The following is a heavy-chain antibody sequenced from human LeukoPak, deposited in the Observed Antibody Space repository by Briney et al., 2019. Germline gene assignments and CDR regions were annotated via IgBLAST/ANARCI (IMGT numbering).Heavy chain of an antibody. Sequence: GGSLRLSCAASGFTFSSYGMSWVRQAPGKGLEWVSAISGSGGSTYYADSVKGRFTISRDNSKNTLYLQMNSLRAEDTAVYYCAKDRRYCSSTSCYVSLDYWGQGTLVTVSS. CDR1: GFTFSSYG. CDR3: AKDRRYCSSTSCYVSLDY. V-gene: IGHV3-23*01. J-gene: IGHJ4*02. CDR2: ISGSGGST. D-gene: IGHD2-2*01.